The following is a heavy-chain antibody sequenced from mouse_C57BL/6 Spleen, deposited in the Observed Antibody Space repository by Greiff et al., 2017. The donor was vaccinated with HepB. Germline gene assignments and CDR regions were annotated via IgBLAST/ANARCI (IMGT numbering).Heavy chain of an antibody. CDR1: GFSLTSYG. CDR2: IWSGGST. J-gene: IGHJ2*01. CDR3: ARNEGTGTRYFDY. V-gene: IGHV2-2*01. Sequence: VQLQQSGPGLVQPSQSLSITCTVSGFSLTSYGVHWVRQSPGKGLEWLGVIWSGGSTDYNAAFISRLSISKDNSKSQVFFKMNSLQADDTAIYYCARNEGTGTRYFDYWGQGTTLTVSS. D-gene: IGHD4-1*01.